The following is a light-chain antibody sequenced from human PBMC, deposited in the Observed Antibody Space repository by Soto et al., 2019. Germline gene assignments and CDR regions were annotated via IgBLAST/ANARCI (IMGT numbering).Light chain of an antibody. V-gene: IGKV3-11*01. CDR1: QYINTR. Sequence: LTQSPATLSSITGDRVTLSCRASQYINTRLAWYQHRPGQAPRLLIYQTSLRAAGIPARFSASGSGTDFTLTISDVQPEDFALYYCHQRQSWPRTFGQGSKV. CDR3: HQRQSWPRT. CDR2: QTS. J-gene: IGKJ1*01.